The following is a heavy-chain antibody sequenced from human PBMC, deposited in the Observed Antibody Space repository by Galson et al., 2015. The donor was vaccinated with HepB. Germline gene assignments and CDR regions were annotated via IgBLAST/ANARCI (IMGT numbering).Heavy chain of an antibody. V-gene: IGHV3-30*03. D-gene: IGHD6-6*01. CDR1: GFTFSSYG. Sequence: SLRLSCAASGFTFSSYGMHWVRQAPGKGLEWVAVISYDGSNKYYADSVKGRFTISRDNSTNTLFLQMNSLRAEDTAVYYCARECLLGSSHYHYFDLDVWGQGTTVTVSS. CDR3: ARECLLGSSHYHYFDLDV. CDR2: ISYDGSNK. J-gene: IGHJ6*02.